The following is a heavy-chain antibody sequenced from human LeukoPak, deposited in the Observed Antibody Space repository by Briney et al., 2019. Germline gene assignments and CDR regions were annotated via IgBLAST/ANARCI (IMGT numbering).Heavy chain of an antibody. V-gene: IGHV4-59*01. CDR1: GGSISSYY. J-gene: IGHJ3*02. D-gene: IGHD3-16*02. CDR3: ARDPRYYDYVWGSYRYDAFDI. Sequence: PSETLSLTCTVSGGSISSYYWSWIRQPPGKGLEWIGYIYYSGSTNYNPSLKSRVTISVDTSKNQFSLKLSSVTAADTAVYYCARDPRYYDYVWGSYRYDAFDIWGQGTMVTVSS. CDR2: IYYSGST.